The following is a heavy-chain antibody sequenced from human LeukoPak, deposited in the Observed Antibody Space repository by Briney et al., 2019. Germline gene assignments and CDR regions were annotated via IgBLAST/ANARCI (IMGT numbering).Heavy chain of an antibody. CDR2: IIPIFGIA. J-gene: IGHJ4*02. V-gene: IGHV1-69*04. D-gene: IGHD2-2*01. CDR3: ARGDCSSTSCSFDY. CDR1: GGTFSSYA. Sequence: GSSVKVSCKASGGTFSSYAISWVRQAPGQGLEWMGRIIPIFGIANYAQKVQGRVTITADKSTSTAYMELSSLRSEDTAVYYCARGDCSSTSCSFDYWGQGTLVTVSS.